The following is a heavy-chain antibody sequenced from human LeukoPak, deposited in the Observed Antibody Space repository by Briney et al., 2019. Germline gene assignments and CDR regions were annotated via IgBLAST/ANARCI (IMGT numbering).Heavy chain of an antibody. V-gene: IGHV4-59*12. J-gene: IGHJ4*02. CDR1: GGSISSYY. CDR3: ATDPWHGDYYGY. CDR2: IHHSGST. Sequence: SETLSLTCTVSGGSISSYYWSWIRQPAGKGLEWIGEIHHSGSTNYNPSLKSRVTISLDTSKNQFSLKVNSVTAADTAVYYCATDPWHGDYYGYWGQGTLVTVSS. D-gene: IGHD4-17*01.